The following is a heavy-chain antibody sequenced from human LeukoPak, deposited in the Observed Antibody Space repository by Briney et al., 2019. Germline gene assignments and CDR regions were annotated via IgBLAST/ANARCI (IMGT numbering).Heavy chain of an antibody. V-gene: IGHV3-30*18. Sequence: GSLRLSCAASGFTFSSYGMHWVRQAPGKGLEWVAVISYDGSNKYYADSVKGRFTISRDNSKNTLYLQMNSLRAEDTAVYYCAKDMGPVVVITYAFDIWGQGTMVTVSS. J-gene: IGHJ3*02. CDR2: ISYDGSNK. CDR3: AKDMGPVVVITYAFDI. CDR1: GFTFSSYG. D-gene: IGHD3-22*01.